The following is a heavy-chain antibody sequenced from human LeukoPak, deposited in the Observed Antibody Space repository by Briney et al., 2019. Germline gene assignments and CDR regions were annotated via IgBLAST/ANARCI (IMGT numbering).Heavy chain of an antibody. V-gene: IGHV1-18*01. CDR3: ARELAAERGGY. J-gene: IGHJ4*02. Sequence: ASVKVSCKASGYTFTSYGISWVRQAPGQGLEWMGWISAYNGNTNYAQKLQGRVTITADKSTSTAYMELSSLRSEDTAVYYCARELAAERGGYWGQGTLVTVSS. D-gene: IGHD6-13*01. CDR2: ISAYNGNT. CDR1: GYTFTSYG.